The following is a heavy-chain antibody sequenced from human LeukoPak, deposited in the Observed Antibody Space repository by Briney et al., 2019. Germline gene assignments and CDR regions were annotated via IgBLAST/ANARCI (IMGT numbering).Heavy chain of an antibody. CDR1: GGSIISYY. CDR2: IYYSGST. V-gene: IGHV4-59*08. Sequence: SETLSLTCTVSGGSIISYYWSWIRQPPGKGLEWIGYIYYSGSTNYNPSLKSRVTISIDTSKSQFSLKLTSVTAADTAVYYCARLGPRGGNSGYWGQGTLVTVSS. D-gene: IGHD4-23*01. J-gene: IGHJ4*02. CDR3: ARLGPRGGNSGY.